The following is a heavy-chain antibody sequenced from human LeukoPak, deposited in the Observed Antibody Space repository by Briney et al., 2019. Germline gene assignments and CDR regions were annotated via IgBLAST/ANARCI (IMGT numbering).Heavy chain of an antibody. CDR1: GFTFSSYA. CDR2: MSGSGGST. CDR3: AKDPGVVVRNRYFQH. J-gene: IGHJ1*01. Sequence: SGGSLRLSCAASGFTFSSYAMSWVRQAARKGLEWVSAMSGSGGSTDYADSVKGRFTISRDNSKNTLYLQMNSLRAEDTAVYYCAKDPGVVVRNRYFQHWGQGTLVTVSS. D-gene: IGHD3-22*01. V-gene: IGHV3-23*01.